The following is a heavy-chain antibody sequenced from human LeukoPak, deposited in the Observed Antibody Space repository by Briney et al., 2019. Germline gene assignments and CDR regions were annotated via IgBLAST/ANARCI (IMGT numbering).Heavy chain of an antibody. J-gene: IGHJ5*02. CDR2: INPNSGGT. V-gene: IGHV1-2*02. Sequence: AASVKVSCKTSGYSFTDYYMHWLRQAPGQGLEWMGWINPNSGGTSSAQKFQGRVTMTRDTSISTVYMEVSWLTSDDTAIYYCARADRLHGGPYLIGPWGQGTLVTVSS. CDR3: ARADRLHGGPYLIGP. CDR1: GYSFTDYY. D-gene: IGHD2-21*01.